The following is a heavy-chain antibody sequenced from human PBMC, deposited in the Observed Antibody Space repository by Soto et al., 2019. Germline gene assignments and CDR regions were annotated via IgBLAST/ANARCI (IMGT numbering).Heavy chain of an antibody. CDR3: PGDGRGWGRQHLDY. Sequence: GGSLRLSCAASGFTFTNYNMNWFRQTPGKGLEWVSSINSRSDYIFYAGSVKGRFTTSRVNAKNSLYLQMSSLKVDDMGVYYCPGDGRGWGRQHLDYWGHGTLVTVSS. J-gene: IGHJ4*01. CDR1: GFTFTNYN. D-gene: IGHD1-1*01. CDR2: INSRSDYI. V-gene: IGHV3-21*01.